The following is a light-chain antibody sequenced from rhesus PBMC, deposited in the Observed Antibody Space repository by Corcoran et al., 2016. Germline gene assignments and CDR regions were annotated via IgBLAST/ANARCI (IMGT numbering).Light chain of an antibody. Sequence: QAALTQARSVSGSPGQSVTISCTGTSGDIGGYKYVSWYQQYPGTAPQLILYEVNKRPSGVSDRFSGSKSGNTASLTISGLQAEDEADYYCCSYAGTYTYIFGSGTRLTVL. CDR3: CSYAGTYTYI. CDR1: SGDIGGYKY. J-gene: IGLJ1*01. CDR2: EVN. V-gene: IGLV2-32*01.